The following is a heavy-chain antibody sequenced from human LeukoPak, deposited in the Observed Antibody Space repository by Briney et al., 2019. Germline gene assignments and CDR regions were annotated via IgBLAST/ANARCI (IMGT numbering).Heavy chain of an antibody. D-gene: IGHD4-17*01. Sequence: KPSXXXXXTCAXYGGSFSGYYXSWLRQPPGKGLEWIGEINHSGSTNYNPSLKSRVTISVDTSKNQFSLKLSSVTAADTAVYYCARAFRADYGDPYYFDYWGQGTLVTVSS. CDR1: GGSFSGYY. J-gene: IGHJ4*02. V-gene: IGHV4-34*01. CDR3: ARAFRADYGDPYYFDY. CDR2: INHSGST.